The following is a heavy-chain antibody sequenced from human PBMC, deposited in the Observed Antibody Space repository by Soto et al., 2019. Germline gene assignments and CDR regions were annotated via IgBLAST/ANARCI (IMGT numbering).Heavy chain of an antibody. CDR2: IIPIFTRT. V-gene: IGHV1-69*13. CDR1: GGTFSTSS. Sequence: ASVKVSCKASGGTFSTSSFVWVRQGPGQGLEWMGGIIPIFTRTNFAQKFQGRVTFSADESTRTTYMELRSLTSEDTAIYYCARDVVRSTAGDSWGQGTLVTVSS. CDR3: ARDVVRSTAGDS. J-gene: IGHJ4*02. D-gene: IGHD2-15*01.